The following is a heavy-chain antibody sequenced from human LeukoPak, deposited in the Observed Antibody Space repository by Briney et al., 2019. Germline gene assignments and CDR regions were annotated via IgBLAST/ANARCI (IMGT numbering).Heavy chain of an antibody. CDR2: INSDGSTT. J-gene: IGHJ4*02. D-gene: IGHD2-15*01. V-gene: IGHV3-74*01. CDR1: GFTFSSYW. Sequence: GGSLRLSCAASGFTFSSYWMHWGRQAPGKGLVWVSRINSDGSTTNYADSVKGRFTISRDNAKNSLYLQMNSLRAEDTAVYYCARDGGDGSSFDYWGQGTLVTVSS. CDR3: ARDGGDGSSFDY.